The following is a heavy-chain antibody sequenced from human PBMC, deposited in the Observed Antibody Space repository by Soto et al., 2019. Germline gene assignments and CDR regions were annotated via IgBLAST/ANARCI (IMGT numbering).Heavy chain of an antibody. Sequence: QVQLQEMGPGLVKPSQTLTITCTVSGDSVNSGYWSWIRQFPGKGLEWMGNIHHTGRTFYNPSLKGRVAISIDTSKPLFSLKMRSISAADTAVYYCARTDAYNSSFFDSWGQGTVVTVSS. CDR2: IHHTGRT. V-gene: IGHV4-30-4*01. CDR3: ARTDAYNSSFFDS. CDR1: GDSVNSGY. J-gene: IGHJ4*02. D-gene: IGHD1-1*01.